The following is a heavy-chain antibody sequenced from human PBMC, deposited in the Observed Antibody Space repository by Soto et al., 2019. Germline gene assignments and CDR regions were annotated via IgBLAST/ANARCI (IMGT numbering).Heavy chain of an antibody. CDR3: ASSYQLLFSSSWYDY. D-gene: IGHD6-13*01. CDR2: IIPIFGTA. Sequence: QVQLVQSGAEVKKPGSSVKVSCKSSGGTFSSYAISWVRQAPGQGLEWMGGIIPIFGTANYAQKFQGRVTITADKSTSTDYMELSSLRSEDTAVYYCASSYQLLFSSSWYDYWGQGTLVTVSS. V-gene: IGHV1-69*06. CDR1: GGTFSSYA. J-gene: IGHJ4*02.